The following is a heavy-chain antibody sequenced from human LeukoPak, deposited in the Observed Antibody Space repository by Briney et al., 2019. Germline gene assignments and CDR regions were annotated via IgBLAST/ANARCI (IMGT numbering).Heavy chain of an antibody. J-gene: IGHJ5*02. V-gene: IGHV4-59*01. D-gene: IGHD3-22*01. Sequence: SETLSLTCTVSGGSISSYYWSWIRQPPGKGLEWIGYIYYSGSTNYNPSLKSRATISVDTSKNQFSLKLSSVTAADTAVYYCARSRYYYDSSGYYMEATHNWFDPWGQGTLVTVSS. CDR3: ARSRYYYDSSGYYMEATHNWFDP. CDR2: IYYSGST. CDR1: GGSISSYY.